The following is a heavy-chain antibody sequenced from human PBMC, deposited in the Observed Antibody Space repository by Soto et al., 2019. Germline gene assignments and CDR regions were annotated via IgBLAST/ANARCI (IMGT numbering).Heavy chain of an antibody. D-gene: IGHD3-9*01. V-gene: IGHV3-30-3*01. Sequence: QVQLVESGGGVVQPGRSLRLSCAASGFTFSSYAMHWVRQAPGKGLEWVAVISYDGSNKYYADSVKGRFTISRDNSKNPVELQMNRLRAEDPAVDYWASRTRYFGLLSPRPGDYWGRGTLVTVSS. J-gene: IGHJ4*02. CDR3: ASRTRYFGLLSPRPGDY. CDR2: ISYDGSNK. CDR1: GFTFSSYA.